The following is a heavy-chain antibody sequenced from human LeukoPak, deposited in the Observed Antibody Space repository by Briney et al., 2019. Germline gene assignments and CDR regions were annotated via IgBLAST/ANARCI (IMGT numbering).Heavy chain of an antibody. Sequence: PSETLSLTCTVSGGSISSSSYYWGWIRQPPGKGLEWIGSIYYSGSTYYNPSLKSRVTISVDTSKNQFSLKLSSVTAADTAVYYCARDIGPRHRGYFDYWGQGTLVTVSS. D-gene: IGHD1-26*01. CDR1: GGSISSSSYY. J-gene: IGHJ4*02. CDR2: IYYSGST. CDR3: ARDIGPRHRGYFDY. V-gene: IGHV4-39*07.